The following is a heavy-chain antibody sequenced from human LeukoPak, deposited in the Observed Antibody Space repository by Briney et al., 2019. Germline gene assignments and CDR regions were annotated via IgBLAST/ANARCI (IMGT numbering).Heavy chain of an antibody. V-gene: IGHV3-23*01. CDR2: ISGSGGST. J-gene: IGHJ4*02. CDR3: AKAKKYCSGGSCYYFDY. CDR1: GFTFSSYA. Sequence: GGSLRLPCAASGFTFSSYAMSWVRQAPGKGLEWVSAISGSGGSTYYADSVKGRFTISRDNSKNTLYLQMNSLRAEDTAVYYCAKAKKYCSGGSCYYFDYWGQGTLVTVSP. D-gene: IGHD2-15*01.